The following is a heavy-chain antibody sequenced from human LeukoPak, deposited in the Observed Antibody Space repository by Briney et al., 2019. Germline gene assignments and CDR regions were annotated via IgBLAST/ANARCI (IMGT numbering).Heavy chain of an antibody. D-gene: IGHD1-26*01. CDR1: GYTFISYG. CDR2: TSGDNVNT. J-gene: IGHJ4*02. CDR3: ARAGEWELLYY. V-gene: IGHV1-18*01. Sequence: DSVKVSCKASGYTFISYGISWVRQAPGQGLEWMGWTSGDNVNTYYAQKFLGRVTMTTDTSTTTAYMELSSLRSEDTAVYYCARAGEWELLYYWGQGTLVTVSS.